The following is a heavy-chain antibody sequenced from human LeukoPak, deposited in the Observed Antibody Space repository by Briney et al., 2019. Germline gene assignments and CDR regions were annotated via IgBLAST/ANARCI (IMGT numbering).Heavy chain of an antibody. J-gene: IGHJ5*02. CDR3: ARDRGSSGFDP. CDR1: GGSISSGGYY. CDR2: IYYSGST. D-gene: IGHD6-6*01. Sequence: SETLSLTCTVSGGSISSGGYYWSWIRQHPGKGLEWIGYIYYSGSTYYNPSLKSQVTISVDTSKNQFSLKLSSVTAADTAVYYCARDRGSSGFDPWGQGTLVTVSS. V-gene: IGHV4-31*01.